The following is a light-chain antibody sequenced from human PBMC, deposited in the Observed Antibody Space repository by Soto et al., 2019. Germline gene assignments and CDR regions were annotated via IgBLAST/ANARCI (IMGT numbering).Light chain of an antibody. CDR2: DAS. V-gene: IGKV3-11*01. Sequence: EIVLTQSPATLSLSPGERATLSCRASQTFSSYLAWYQQKPGQAPRLLIYDASNRATGIPARFSGSGSGTDFTLTISSIEPEDFAVYSCQQRSIWPPECTFGQGTKLEIK. CDR1: QTFSSY. CDR3: QQRSIWPPECT. J-gene: IGKJ2*02.